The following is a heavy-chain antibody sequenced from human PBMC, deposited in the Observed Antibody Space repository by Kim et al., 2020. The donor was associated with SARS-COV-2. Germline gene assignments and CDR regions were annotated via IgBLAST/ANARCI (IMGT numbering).Heavy chain of an antibody. CDR2: IWYDGSNK. CDR3: AKDGGGGSWSGYPYNWFDP. J-gene: IGHJ5*02. V-gene: IGHV3-33*06. D-gene: IGHD3-3*01. Sequence: GGSLRLSCAASGFTFSSYAMHWVRQAPGKGLEWVAVIWYDGSNKYYADSVKGRFTISRDNSKNTLYLQMNSLRAEDTAVYYCAKDGGGGSWSGYPYNWFDPWGQGTLVTVSS. CDR1: GFTFSSYA.